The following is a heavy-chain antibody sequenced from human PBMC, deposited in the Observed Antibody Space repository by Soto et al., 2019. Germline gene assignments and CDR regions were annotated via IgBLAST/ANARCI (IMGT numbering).Heavy chain of an antibody. CDR2: ISSSGAGT. V-gene: IGHV3-23*01. D-gene: IGHD6-13*01. CDR1: GFTFSSRA. J-gene: IGHJ6*02. CDR3: ATGGLAAAGIYYYGLDV. Sequence: EVQLLESGGGSVQPGGSLRLSCAASGFTFSSRAMTWVRQAPGKGLEWVSSISSSGAGTYYADSVKGRFTISRDNFMDTLYLQMSGLRAEDTAVYHCATGGLAAAGIYYYGLDVWGRGTTVTVSS.